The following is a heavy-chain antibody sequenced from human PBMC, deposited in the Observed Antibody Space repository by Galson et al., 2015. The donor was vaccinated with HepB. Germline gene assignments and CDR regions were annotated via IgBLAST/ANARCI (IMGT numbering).Heavy chain of an antibody. V-gene: IGHV3-33*01. Sequence: SLRLSCAASGFTFSSYGMHWVRQAPGKGLEWVAVIWYDGSNKYYADSVKGRFTISRDNSKNTLYLQMNSLRAEDTAVYYCARSQQKRIAAAGMNAFDIWGQGTMVTVSS. J-gene: IGHJ3*02. D-gene: IGHD6-13*01. CDR3: ARSQQKRIAAAGMNAFDI. CDR1: GFTFSSYG. CDR2: IWYDGSNK.